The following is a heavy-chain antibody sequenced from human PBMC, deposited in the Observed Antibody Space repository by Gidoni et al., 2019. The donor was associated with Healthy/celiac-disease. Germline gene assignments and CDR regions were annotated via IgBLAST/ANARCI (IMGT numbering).Heavy chain of an antibody. V-gene: IGHV3-66*02. D-gene: IGHD3-10*01. CDR1: GFTVSSNY. CDR3: ARDRDGPGYFDY. CDR2: IYSGGST. J-gene: IGHJ4*02. Sequence: EVQLVESGGGLVEPGGSLRLSCAASGFTVSSNYMSWVRQAPGKGLEWVSVIYSGGSTYYADSVKGRFTISRDNSKNTLYLQMNSLRAEDTAVYYCARDRDGPGYFDYWGQGTLVTVSS.